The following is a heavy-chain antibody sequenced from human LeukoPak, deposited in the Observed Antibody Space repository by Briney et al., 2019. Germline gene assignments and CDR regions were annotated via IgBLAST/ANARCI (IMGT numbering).Heavy chain of an antibody. D-gene: IGHD5-12*01. J-gene: IGHJ4*02. CDR1: GFTFSNFG. Sequence: GGSLRLSCAASGFTFSNFGVHWVRQAPGKGLEWVAFIRNDGNIKHFADSVKGRFTISRDNSKNTMSLQMSSLRPEDTAAYYCAKDLIDIVPGAAFDSWGQGTLVTVSS. V-gene: IGHV3-30*02. CDR3: AKDLIDIVPGAAFDS. CDR2: IRNDGNIK.